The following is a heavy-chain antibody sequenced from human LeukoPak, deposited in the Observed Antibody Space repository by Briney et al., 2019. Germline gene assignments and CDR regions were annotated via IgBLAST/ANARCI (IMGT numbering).Heavy chain of an antibody. Sequence: GGSLRLSCAASGFTFSSYSMNWVRQAPGKGLEWVSSIISSSSYIYYADSVKGRFTISRDNAKNSLYLQMNSLRAEDTAVYYCARDRYCSSTSCYSNWSDPWGQGTLVTVSS. D-gene: IGHD2-2*01. V-gene: IGHV3-21*01. J-gene: IGHJ5*02. CDR3: ARDRYCSSTSCYSNWSDP. CDR1: GFTFSSYS. CDR2: IISSSSYI.